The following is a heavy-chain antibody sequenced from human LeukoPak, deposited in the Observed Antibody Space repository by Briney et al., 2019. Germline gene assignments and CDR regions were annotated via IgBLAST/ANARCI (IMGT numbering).Heavy chain of an antibody. CDR3: ATTRWELLPKGLRDY. CDR1: GFTFSSYG. CDR2: IWYDGSNK. J-gene: IGHJ4*02. V-gene: IGHV3-33*01. D-gene: IGHD1-26*01. Sequence: VGSLRLSCAASGFTFSSYGMHWVRQAPGKGLEWVGVIWYDGSNKYYADSVKGRFTISRDNSKNTLYLQMNSLRAEDTAVYYRATTRWELLPKGLRDYWGQGTLVTVSS.